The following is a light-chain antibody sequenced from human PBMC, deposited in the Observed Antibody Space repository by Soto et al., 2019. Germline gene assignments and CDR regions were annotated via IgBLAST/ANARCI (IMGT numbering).Light chain of an antibody. CDR1: QSITSTY. J-gene: IGKJ2*01. CDR2: ATS. V-gene: IGKV3-20*01. CDR3: QQYNSSPYT. Sequence: EIVLTQSPGTLSLSPGERATLSCRASQSITSTYLAWYQQKSGQAPRLLIYATSSRATGIPDRFSGSGSRTDFTLTISRLEPEDFAVYYCQQYNSSPYTFGQGTKLESK.